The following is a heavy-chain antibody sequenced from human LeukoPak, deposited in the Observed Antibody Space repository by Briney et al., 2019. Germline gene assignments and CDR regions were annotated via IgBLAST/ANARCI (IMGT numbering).Heavy chain of an antibody. D-gene: IGHD5-12*01. V-gene: IGHV1-69*13. Sequence: SVKVSCKASGGTFTSYAISWVRQAPGHGLEWMGRIIPIFGTAAYAQKFPGRVTITADASTSTAYMELSSLRSEDTAVYYCAREPPPRGYSCYDWGGGTFDIWGQGTMVTVSS. CDR3: AREPPPRGYSCYDWGGGTFDI. J-gene: IGHJ3*02. CDR2: IIPIFGTA. CDR1: GGTFTSYA.